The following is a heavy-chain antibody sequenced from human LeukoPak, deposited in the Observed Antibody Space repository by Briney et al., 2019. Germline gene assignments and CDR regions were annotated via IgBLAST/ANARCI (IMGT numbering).Heavy chain of an antibody. J-gene: IGHJ4*02. D-gene: IGHD3-10*01. CDR1: GGSFSGYY. CDR3: ARGSTLIRGFDY. CDR2: IFYSGSA. V-gene: IGHV4-34*09. Sequence: SETLSLTCAPYGGSFSGYYWSWIRQTPGKVLEWIGYIFYSGSAYYNPSLKSRVTISVDTSKNQFSLKLSSVTAADTAVYYCARGSTLIRGFDYWGQGTLVTVSS.